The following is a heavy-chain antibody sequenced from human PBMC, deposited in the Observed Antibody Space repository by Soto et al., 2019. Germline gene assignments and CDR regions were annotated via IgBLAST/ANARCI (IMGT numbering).Heavy chain of an antibody. Sequence: GGSLRLSCAASGFTFSNAWMSLVRQAPGKGLEWVGRIKSKTDGGTTDYAAPVKGRFTISRDDSKNALYLQMNSLKTEDTAVYYCTTLSLDYDFWSGYFYRAYYMDVWGKGTTVTVSS. CDR1: GFTFSNAW. CDR2: IKSKTDGGTT. V-gene: IGHV3-15*01. CDR3: TTLSLDYDFWSGYFYRAYYMDV. D-gene: IGHD3-3*01. J-gene: IGHJ6*03.